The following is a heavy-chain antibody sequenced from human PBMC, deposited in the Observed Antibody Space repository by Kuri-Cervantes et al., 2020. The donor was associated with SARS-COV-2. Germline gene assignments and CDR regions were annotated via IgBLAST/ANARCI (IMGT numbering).Heavy chain of an antibody. CDR1: GYTFTSYG. Sequence: SVKVSCKAPGYTFTSYGISWVRQAPGQGLEWMGGIIPIFRTANYAQKFQGRVTITADKSTSTAYMELSSLRSEDTAVYYCARDPMSGDSSGYYYHPYYFDYWGQGTLVTVSS. CDR3: ARDPMSGDSSGYYYHPYYFDY. V-gene: IGHV1-69*06. J-gene: IGHJ4*02. D-gene: IGHD3-22*01. CDR2: IIPIFRTA.